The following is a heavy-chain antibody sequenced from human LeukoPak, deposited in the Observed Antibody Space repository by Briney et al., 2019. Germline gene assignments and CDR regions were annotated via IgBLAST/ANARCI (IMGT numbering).Heavy chain of an antibody. V-gene: IGHV3-33*01. CDR1: GFTFSSYG. J-gene: IGHJ6*04. Sequence: GGSLRLSCAASGFTFSSYGMHWVRQAPGKGLEWVAVIWYDGSNKYYADSVKGRFTISRDNSKNTLYLQMNSLRAEDTAVYYCASLVAAAGRGYYHYGMDVWGKGTTVTVSS. CDR3: ASLVAAAGRGYYHYGMDV. CDR2: IWYDGSNK. D-gene: IGHD6-13*01.